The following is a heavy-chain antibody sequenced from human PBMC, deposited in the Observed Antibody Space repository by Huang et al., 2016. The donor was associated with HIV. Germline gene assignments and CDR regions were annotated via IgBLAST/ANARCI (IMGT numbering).Heavy chain of an antibody. CDR2: SRADNGNT. Sequence: QVQLVQSGAEVKKPGASVKVSCKASGYTFTGYGISWVRQAPGQGLEWMGRSRADNGNTKYAQKHQDIVTMTTDTATSTTYMEPRSLGPDDTAVYDCARDPKTTYYYDSSGYAFHIWGQGTMVTVSS. CDR1: GYTFTGYG. D-gene: IGHD3-22*01. J-gene: IGHJ3*02. V-gene: IGHV1-18*01. CDR3: ARDPKTTYYYDSSGYAFHI.